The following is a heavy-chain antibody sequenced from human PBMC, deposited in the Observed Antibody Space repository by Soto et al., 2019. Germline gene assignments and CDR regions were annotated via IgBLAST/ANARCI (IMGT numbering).Heavy chain of an antibody. CDR1: GFTFSRYV. CDR3: ARGVAAAGTNAFDI. J-gene: IGHJ3*02. D-gene: IGHD6-13*01. CDR2: INSNGDST. Sequence: GGSLRLSCVASGFTFSRYVMSWVRQAPGKGLEWVSTINSNGDSTHYADSVKGRFTISRDNSRNSLYLQMNSLRAEDTAVYYCARGVAAAGTNAFDIWGQGTMVTVSS. V-gene: IGHV3-23*01.